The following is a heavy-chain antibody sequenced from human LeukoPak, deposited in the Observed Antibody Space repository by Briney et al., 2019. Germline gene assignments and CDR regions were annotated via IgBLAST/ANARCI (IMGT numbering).Heavy chain of an antibody. V-gene: IGHV3-15*01. CDR3: TTAGALVAAFDY. D-gene: IGHD2-15*01. J-gene: IGHJ4*02. Sequence: PGGSLRLSCAASGFTFSNAWMSWVRQAPGKGLEWVGRIKSKTDGGTTDYAAPVKGRFTISRDDPKNTLYLQMNSLKTEDTAVYYCTTAGALVAAFDYWGQGTLVTVSS. CDR1: GFTFSNAW. CDR2: IKSKTDGGTT.